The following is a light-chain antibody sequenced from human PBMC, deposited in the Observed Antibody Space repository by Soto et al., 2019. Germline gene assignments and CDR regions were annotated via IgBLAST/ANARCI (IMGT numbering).Light chain of an antibody. Sequence: DIQMTQSPSSLSASVGDRVTITCRASQSISSYLHWYQQKPGKAPKLLIYAASSLQSGVPSRFSGSGSGTDFTLTNSSLQPEDFATYYCQQSYSTPYTFGQGTKLEIK. V-gene: IGKV1-39*01. J-gene: IGKJ2*01. CDR3: QQSYSTPYT. CDR1: QSISSY. CDR2: AAS.